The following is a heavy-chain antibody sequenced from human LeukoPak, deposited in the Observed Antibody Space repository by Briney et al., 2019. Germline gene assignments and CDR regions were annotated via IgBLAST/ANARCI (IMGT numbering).Heavy chain of an antibody. V-gene: IGHV4-39*01. D-gene: IGHD3-9*01. CDR1: GGSISSSSYY. Sequence: SETLSLTCTVSGGSISSSSYYWGWIRQPPGKGLEWIGSIYYSGSTYYNPSLKSRVTIFVDTSKNQFSLKLSSVTAADTAVYYCARQLAGLRYFDWLLEGHFDYWGQGTLVTVSS. CDR3: ARQLAGLRYFDWLLEGHFDY. J-gene: IGHJ4*02. CDR2: IYYSGST.